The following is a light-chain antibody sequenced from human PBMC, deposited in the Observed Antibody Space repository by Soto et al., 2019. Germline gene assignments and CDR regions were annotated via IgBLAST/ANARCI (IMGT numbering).Light chain of an antibody. CDR2: EVS. J-gene: IGLJ2*01. CDR3: SSYAGSNPLV. V-gene: IGLV2-8*01. CDR1: SSDVGNYKY. Sequence: QSALTQSPSASGSPGQSVTISCTGTSSDVGNYKYVSWYQQHPGKAPKLMIYEVSKRPSGVPDRFSGSKSGNTASLTVSGLQVEEGADYYCSSYAGSNPLVLGGRTQLTVL.